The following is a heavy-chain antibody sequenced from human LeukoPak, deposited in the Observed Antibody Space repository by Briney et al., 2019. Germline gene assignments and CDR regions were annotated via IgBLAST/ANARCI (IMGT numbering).Heavy chain of an antibody. CDR3: ATKVAGTSHFSY. V-gene: IGHV3-48*03. D-gene: IGHD6-19*01. J-gene: IGHJ4*02. Sequence: GGSLRLSCAASGFTFSSYEMNWVRQAPGKGLEWISYISSSGSSIQHADSVKGRFTISRDNAKNSLYLQMNSLRAEDPAVYYCATKVAGTSHFSYWGQGTLVTVSS. CDR2: ISSSGSSI. CDR1: GFTFSSYE.